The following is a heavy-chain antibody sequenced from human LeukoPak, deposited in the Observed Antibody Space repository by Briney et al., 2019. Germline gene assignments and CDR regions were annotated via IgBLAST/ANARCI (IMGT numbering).Heavy chain of an antibody. Sequence: GGSLRLSCAASGFTFSSYAMSWVRQAPGKGLEWVSGINWNGGSTGYADSVKGRFTISRDNAKNSLYLQMNSLRAEDTALYYCARAVAGTYYYYYMDVWGKGTTVTVSS. CDR3: ARAVAGTYYYYYMDV. D-gene: IGHD6-19*01. CDR2: INWNGGST. J-gene: IGHJ6*03. CDR1: GFTFSSYA. V-gene: IGHV3-20*04.